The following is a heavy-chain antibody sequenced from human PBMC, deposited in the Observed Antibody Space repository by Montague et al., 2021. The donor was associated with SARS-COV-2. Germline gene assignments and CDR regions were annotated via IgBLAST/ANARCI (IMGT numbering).Heavy chain of an antibody. CDR3: ARDLRDYDILTGYL. Sequence: SLRLSCAASGFTFSSYEMNWVRQAPGKGLEWVSYITSSGSTIYYADSVKGRFTISRDNAKNSLFLQMNSLRAEDTAVYYRARDLRDYDILTGYLWGQGTLVTVSS. CDR1: GFTFSSYE. V-gene: IGHV3-48*03. CDR2: ITSSGSTI. J-gene: IGHJ4*02. D-gene: IGHD3-9*01.